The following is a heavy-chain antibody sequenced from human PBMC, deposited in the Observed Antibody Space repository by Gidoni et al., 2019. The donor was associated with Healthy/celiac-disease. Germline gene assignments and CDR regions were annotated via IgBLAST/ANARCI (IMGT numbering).Heavy chain of an antibody. J-gene: IGHJ6*02. D-gene: IGHD4-17*01. Sequence: EVQLVESGGGLVQPGGSLRLSCAASGFTFSSYSMNWVRQAPGKGLEWVSYISSSSSTIYYADSVKGRFTISRDNAKNSLYLQMNSLRDEDTAVYYCARVTTREYYYGMDVWGQGTTVTVSS. CDR3: ARVTTREYYYGMDV. CDR1: GFTFSSYS. CDR2: ISSSSSTI. V-gene: IGHV3-48*02.